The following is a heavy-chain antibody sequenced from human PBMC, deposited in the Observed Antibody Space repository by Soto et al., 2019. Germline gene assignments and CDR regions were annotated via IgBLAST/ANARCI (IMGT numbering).Heavy chain of an antibody. J-gene: IGHJ4*02. CDR3: VSQRSSVLTQAYFDY. CDR1: GGSVSNSNYY. CDR2: VYYRGRS. Sequence: SETLSLNCTVSGGSVSNSNYYWGWIRQSPGKGLEWIGSVYYRGRSYSKSSVKSRVTISVDTSKNQFSLNLNSVTASDTAVYYCVSQRSSVLTQAYFDYWGPGALVTVSS. D-gene: IGHD2-8*01. V-gene: IGHV4-39*01.